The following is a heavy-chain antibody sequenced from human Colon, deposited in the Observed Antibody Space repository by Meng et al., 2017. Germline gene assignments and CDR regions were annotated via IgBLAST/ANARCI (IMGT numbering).Heavy chain of an antibody. J-gene: IGHJ5*02. CDR3: ARGRYSGYLP. D-gene: IGHD5-12*01. V-gene: IGHV4-34*01. Sequence: QVPLQQWGAGLLKPSETLSLTCAVYGGSFSGYYWSWIRQPPGKGLEWIGEINHSGSTNYNPSLKSRVTISVDTSKNQFSLKLSSVTAADTAVYYCARGRYSGYLPWGQGTLVTVSS. CDR1: GGSFSGYY. CDR2: INHSGST.